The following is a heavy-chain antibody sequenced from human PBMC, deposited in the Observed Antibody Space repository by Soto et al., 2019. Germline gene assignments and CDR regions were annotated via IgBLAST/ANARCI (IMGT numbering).Heavy chain of an antibody. V-gene: IGHV1-69*01. D-gene: IGHD3-22*01. J-gene: IGHJ4*02. Sequence: QVQLVQSGAEVKKPGSSVKVSCKASGGTFSSYAISWVRQAPGQGLEWMGGIIPIFGTANYAQKFQGRVTITADESTSTAYMELSSLRYEDTAVYYCARVATYYYDSSGYYYLDYWGQGTLVTVSS. CDR1: GGTFSSYA. CDR3: ARVATYYYDSSGYYYLDY. CDR2: IIPIFGTA.